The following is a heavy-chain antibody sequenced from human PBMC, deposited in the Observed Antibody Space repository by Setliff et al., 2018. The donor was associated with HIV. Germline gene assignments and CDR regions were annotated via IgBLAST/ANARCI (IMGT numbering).Heavy chain of an antibody. D-gene: IGHD3-10*01. CDR3: ARNRVPSSL. Sequence: SETLSLTCTVSGYSISSGYYWGFIRQPPGKGLEWIGSIYYTGSTDYNPSLMSRVTISLDTPKNQFSLKLNSVIAADTAVYYCARNRVPSSLWGQGTLVTVSS. CDR1: GYSISSGYY. V-gene: IGHV4-38-2*02. CDR2: IYYTGST. J-gene: IGHJ4*02.